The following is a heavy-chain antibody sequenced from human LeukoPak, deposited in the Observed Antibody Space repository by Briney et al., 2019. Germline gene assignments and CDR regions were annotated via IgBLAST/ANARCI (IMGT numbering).Heavy chain of an antibody. V-gene: IGHV4-61*02. CDR1: GGSISSGSYC. CDR3: ARGIYDFWSGYDRANYYMDV. CDR2: IYTSGST. D-gene: IGHD3-3*01. Sequence: PSQTLSLTCTASGGSISSGSYCWSWIRQPAGKGLEWIGPIYTSGSTNYNPSLKGRVTISVDTSKNQFSLNLSSVTAADTAVYYCARGIYDFWSGYDRANYYMDVWGKGTTVTVSS. J-gene: IGHJ6*03.